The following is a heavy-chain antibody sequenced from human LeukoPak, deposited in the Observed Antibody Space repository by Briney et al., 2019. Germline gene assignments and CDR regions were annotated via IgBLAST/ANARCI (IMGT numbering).Heavy chain of an antibody. CDR2: IIPIFGTA. J-gene: IGHJ6*03. CDR3: ARCNYDFWSEPYYYYYMDV. D-gene: IGHD3-3*01. Sequence: SVKVSCKASGGTFSSYTISWVRQAPGQGLEWMGGIIPIFGTANYAQKFQGRVTITTDESTSTAYMELSSLRSEDTAVYYCARCNYDFWSEPYYYYYMDVWGKGTTVTVSS. CDR1: GGTFSSYT. V-gene: IGHV1-69*05.